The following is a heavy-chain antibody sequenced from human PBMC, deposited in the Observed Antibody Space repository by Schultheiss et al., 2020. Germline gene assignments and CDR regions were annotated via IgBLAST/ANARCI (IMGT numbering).Heavy chain of an antibody. CDR1: GGSLSGYY. Sequence: SQTLSLTCAVYGGSLSGYYWSWIRQPPGKGLEWIGYIYHSGSTYYNPSLKSRVTISVDTSKNQFFLNLSSVTAADTAVYYCARENYYDTPFDYWGQGALVTVSS. J-gene: IGHJ4*02. V-gene: IGHV4-34*09. CDR3: ARENYYDTPFDY. D-gene: IGHD3-22*01. CDR2: IYHSGST.